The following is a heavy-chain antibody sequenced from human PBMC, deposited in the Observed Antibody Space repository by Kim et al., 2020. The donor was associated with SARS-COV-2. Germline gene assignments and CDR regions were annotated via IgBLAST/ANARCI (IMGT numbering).Heavy chain of an antibody. V-gene: IGHV3-21*01. D-gene: IGHD3-22*01. CDR1: GFTFSSYS. Sequence: GGSLRLSCAASGFTFSSYSMNWVRQAPGKGLEWVSSISSSSSYIYYADSVKGRFTISRDNAKNSLYLQMNSLRAEDTAVYYCARDLAYYDSSGYYSGSGYWGQGTLVTVSS. CDR3: ARDLAYYDSSGYYSGSGY. J-gene: IGHJ4*02. CDR2: ISSSSSYI.